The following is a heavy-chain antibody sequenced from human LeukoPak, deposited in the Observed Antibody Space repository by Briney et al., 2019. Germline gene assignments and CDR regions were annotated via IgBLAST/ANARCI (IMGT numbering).Heavy chain of an antibody. CDR3: VRDKSGWAGDY. V-gene: IGHV3-74*01. CDR1: GFTFSSHY. CDR2: IKTDGSAP. D-gene: IGHD6-19*01. J-gene: IGHJ4*02. Sequence: GGSLRLSCAASGFTFSSHYMQWVRQAPGKGLVWVSGIKTDGSAPRYADSVKGRFTISRGNAKDTLYLQMNSLRAEDTAIYYCVRDKSGWAGDYWGQGTLVTVSS.